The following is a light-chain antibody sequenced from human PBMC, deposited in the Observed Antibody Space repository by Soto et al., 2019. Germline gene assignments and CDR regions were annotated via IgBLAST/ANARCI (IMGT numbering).Light chain of an antibody. CDR2: AAS. CDR1: QSISSSY. Sequence: EIVLTQSPGTLSLSPGERATLSCRASQSISSSYLAWYQQKPGQAPRLLIYAASRRATGIPDRFSGSGSGTDFTLTISRLEPEDFAVYYCQQYGSSSYTFGQGTQLESK. CDR3: QQYGSSSYT. V-gene: IGKV3-20*01. J-gene: IGKJ2*01.